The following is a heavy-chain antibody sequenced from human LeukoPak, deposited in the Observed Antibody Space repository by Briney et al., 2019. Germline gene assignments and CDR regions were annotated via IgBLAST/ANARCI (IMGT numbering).Heavy chain of an antibody. CDR1: GGSISSSSYY. Sequence: SETLSLTCTVSGGSISSSSYYWGWIRQPPGKGLEWIGSIYYSGSTYYNPSLKSRVTVSVDTSKNQFSLKLSSVTAADTAVYYCARVYGGYGVFDYWGQGTLVTVSS. CDR2: IYYSGST. D-gene: IGHD5-12*01. J-gene: IGHJ4*02. V-gene: IGHV4-39*01. CDR3: ARVYGGYGVFDY.